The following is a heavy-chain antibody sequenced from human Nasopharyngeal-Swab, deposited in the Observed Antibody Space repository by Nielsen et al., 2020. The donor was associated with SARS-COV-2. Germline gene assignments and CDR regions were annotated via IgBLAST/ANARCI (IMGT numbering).Heavy chain of an antibody. CDR2: ISYDGNDK. CDR1: GFTFNSYG. J-gene: IGHJ4*02. Sequence: GGSLRLSCAASGFTFNSYGMHWVRQAPGKGLEWAALISYDGNDKSYGDSVKGRFTISRDNSKNTLYLQMNSLRAEDTAVYYCAKDEMIRGVIGGSYFDSWGQGTLVTVSS. D-gene: IGHD3-10*01. V-gene: IGHV3-30*18. CDR3: AKDEMIRGVIGGSYFDS.